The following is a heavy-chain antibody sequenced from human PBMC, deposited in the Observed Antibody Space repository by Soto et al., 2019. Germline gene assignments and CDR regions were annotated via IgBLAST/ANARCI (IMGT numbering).Heavy chain of an antibody. CDR3: PRRDGY. CDR2: INPSGGST. V-gene: IGHV1-46*01. CDR1: GYTFISTY. Sequence: QVQLVQSGAEVKNPGASVKVSCKASGYTFISTYIHWVRQAPGQGLEWMGIINPSGGSTTYAQKFRGRVTMTRATSTSTVYMELSSLRYEDTAVYYSPRRDGYWGQGTLVTVSS. J-gene: IGHJ4*02.